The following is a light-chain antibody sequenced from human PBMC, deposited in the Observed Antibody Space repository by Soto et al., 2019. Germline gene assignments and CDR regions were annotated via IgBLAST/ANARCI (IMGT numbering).Light chain of an antibody. V-gene: IGKV3-11*01. Sequence: EIVLTQSPATLSVSPGERATLSCRASQSVSNYLAWYQHKPGQAPRLLIYDASNRATGIPARFSGSGSGTDFTLTISSPEPEDFAVYYCQQRSSWPPITFGQGTRLEIK. J-gene: IGKJ5*01. CDR1: QSVSNY. CDR2: DAS. CDR3: QQRSSWPPIT.